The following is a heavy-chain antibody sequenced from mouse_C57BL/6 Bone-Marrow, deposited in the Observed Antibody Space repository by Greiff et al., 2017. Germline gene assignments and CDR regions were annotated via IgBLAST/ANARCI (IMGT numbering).Heavy chain of an antibody. D-gene: IGHD4-1*01. V-gene: IGHV5-4*01. CDR1: GFTFSSYA. CDR2: ISDGGSYT. CDR3: ARDLGRRYAMDY. J-gene: IGHJ4*01. Sequence: EVQRVESGGGLVKPGGSLKLSCAASGFTFSSYAMSWVRQTPEKRLEWVATISDGGSYTYYPDNVKGRFTISRDNAKNNLYLQMSHLKSEDTAMYYCARDLGRRYAMDYWGQGTSVTVSS.